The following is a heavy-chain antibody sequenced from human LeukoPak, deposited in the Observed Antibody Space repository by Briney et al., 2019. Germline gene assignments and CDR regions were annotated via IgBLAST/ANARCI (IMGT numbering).Heavy chain of an antibody. V-gene: IGHV2-5*01. J-gene: IGHJ2*01. CDR3: AHSRSGWYWYFDL. CDR2: IYWNDDR. Sequence: TLSLTCTVSGGSISSSSYYWGWIRQPPGKALEWLALIYWNDDRTYNPSLKNRLIITKETSKNQVVLIMTNVDPVDTATYYCAHSRSGWYWYFDLWGRGTLVTVSS. D-gene: IGHD6-19*01. CDR1: GGSISSSSYY.